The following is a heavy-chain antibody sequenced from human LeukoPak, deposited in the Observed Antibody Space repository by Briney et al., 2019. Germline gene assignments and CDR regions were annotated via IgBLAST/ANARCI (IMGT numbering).Heavy chain of an antibody. Sequence: SETLSLTCTVSGGSISSSSYYWGWIRRPPGKGLEWIGSIYYSGSTYYNPSLKSRVTISVDTSKNQFSPKLSSVTAADTAVYYCARRGGRINYYDSSGSFPNAYFDYWGQGTLVTVSS. CDR1: GGSISSSSYY. V-gene: IGHV4-39*01. D-gene: IGHD3-22*01. CDR2: IYYSGST. J-gene: IGHJ4*02. CDR3: ARRGGRINYYDSSGSFPNAYFDY.